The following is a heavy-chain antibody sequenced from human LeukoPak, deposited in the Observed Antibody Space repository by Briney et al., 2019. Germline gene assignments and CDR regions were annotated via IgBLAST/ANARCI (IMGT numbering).Heavy chain of an antibody. J-gene: IGHJ4*02. CDR1: GYTFTNYG. D-gene: IGHD3-16*01. Sequence: SVKVPCKAIGYTFTNYGISWVRQAPGQGLEWMGRIIPIFGTANYAQKFQGRVTITTDESTSTAYMELSSLRSEDTAVYYCARWGRGSGFDYWGQGTLVTVSS. CDR2: IIPIFGTA. V-gene: IGHV1-69*05. CDR3: ARWGRGSGFDY.